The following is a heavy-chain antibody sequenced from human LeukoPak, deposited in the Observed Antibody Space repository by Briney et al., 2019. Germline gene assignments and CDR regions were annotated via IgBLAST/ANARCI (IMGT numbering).Heavy chain of an antibody. J-gene: IGHJ4*02. Sequence: PGNSLRLSCAGTGFTFSSYGMHWVRQAPGKGLEWVAGISYHGTNMYYGDSVKGRFTISRDNSKNTLSLQMNSLRAEDTAVYYCAKDRLSTSAYYFDYWGQGILVPVSS. V-gene: IGHV3-30*18. CDR1: GFTFSSYG. CDR2: ISYHGTNM. CDR3: AKDRLSTSAYYFDY. D-gene: IGHD3-22*01.